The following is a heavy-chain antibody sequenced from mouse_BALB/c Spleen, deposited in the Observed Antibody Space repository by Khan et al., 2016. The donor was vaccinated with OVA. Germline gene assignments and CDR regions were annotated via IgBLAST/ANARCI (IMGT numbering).Heavy chain of an antibody. CDR1: GFPFSSFG. D-gene: IGHD1-1*01. CDR3: ASSRYWSWFAS. V-gene: IGHV5-17*02. CDR2: IGSDSNTI. Sequence: EVQVVESGGGLVQPGGSRKLSCAASGFPFSSFGMHWVRQAPEKGLEWVAYIGSDSNTIYYADTVKGRFTISRDDPKNSLVLQMTSLRSEDTAMYYFASSRYWSWFASWGQGTLVTVSS. J-gene: IGHJ3*01.